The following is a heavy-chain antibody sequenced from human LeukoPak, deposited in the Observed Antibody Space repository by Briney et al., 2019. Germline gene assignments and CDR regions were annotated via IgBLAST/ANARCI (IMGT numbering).Heavy chain of an antibody. Sequence: SQTLSLTCAISGDTVSSNSATWTWIRQSPSRGLEWLGRTYYTSKWYSDYAVSVKSRITINPDTSKNQFSLQLNSVTPEDTAVYYCARIGHPWGIEDAFDIWGQGTMVTVSS. D-gene: IGHD3-16*01. CDR3: ARIGHPWGIEDAFDI. CDR1: GDTVSSNSAT. CDR2: TYYTSKWYS. V-gene: IGHV6-1*01. J-gene: IGHJ3*02.